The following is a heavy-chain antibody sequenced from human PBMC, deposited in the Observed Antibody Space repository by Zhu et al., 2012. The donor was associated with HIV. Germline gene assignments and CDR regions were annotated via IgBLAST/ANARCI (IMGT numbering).Heavy chain of an antibody. V-gene: IGHV4-30-4*08. J-gene: IGHJ6*03. CDR1: GGSISSSDYY. D-gene: IGHD6-13*01. CDR3: ASTTISPAGRHYYYYIDV. CDR2: IYYSGST. Sequence: QVQLQESGPGLVKPSQTLSLTCTMSGGSISSSDYYWSWIRQPPGKGLEWIGYIYYSGSTYYNPSLKSRVTISVDTSKNQFSLNLNSVTAADTAVYYCASTTISPAGRHYYYYIDVWAKDTVTVSS.